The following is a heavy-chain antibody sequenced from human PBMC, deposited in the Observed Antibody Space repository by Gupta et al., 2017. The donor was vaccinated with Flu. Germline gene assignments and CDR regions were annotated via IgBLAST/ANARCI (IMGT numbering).Heavy chain of an antibody. V-gene: IGHV4-34*01. CDR2: ISHSGST. Sequence: RQPPGKGLQWIGEISHSGSTNYNPSLKSRVTMSVDTSKNQFSLSLSSVTAADTAVYYCARGWSGTVQGTKNGHYYYYYMDVWGEGTTGTVSS. D-gene: IGHD3-3*01. CDR3: ARGWSGTVQGTKNGHYYYYYMDV. J-gene: IGHJ6*03.